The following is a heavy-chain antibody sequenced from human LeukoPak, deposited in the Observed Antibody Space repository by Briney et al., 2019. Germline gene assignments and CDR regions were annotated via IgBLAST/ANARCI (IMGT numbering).Heavy chain of an antibody. CDR1: GGSISSYY. V-gene: IGHV4-59*12. J-gene: IGHJ2*01. Sequence: SETLSLTCTVAGGSISSYYWSWIRQPPGKGLEWIGYIYYSGSTNYNPSLKSRVTISVDTSKNQFSLKLSSVTAADTAVYYCAREATGAPTAIWYFDLWGRGTLVTVSS. D-gene: IGHD7-27*01. CDR3: AREATGAPTAIWYFDL. CDR2: IYYSGST.